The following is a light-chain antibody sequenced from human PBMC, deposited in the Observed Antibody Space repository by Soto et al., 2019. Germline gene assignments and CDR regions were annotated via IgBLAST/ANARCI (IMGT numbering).Light chain of an antibody. CDR2: DAS. CDR3: FLSYRGTNGV. CDR1: TGAVTSSHY. V-gene: IGLV7-46*01. J-gene: IGLJ3*02. Sequence: QAVVTQESSLTVSPGGTVTLTCASGTGAVTSSHYPHWFQQRPGQAPKTLIYDASNKHSWTPARFSGSLLGGKAALTLSGAQPEDEADYYCFLSYRGTNGVFGGGTKLTVL.